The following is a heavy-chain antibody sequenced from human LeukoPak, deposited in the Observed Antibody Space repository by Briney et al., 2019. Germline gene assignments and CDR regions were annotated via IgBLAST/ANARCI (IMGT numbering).Heavy chain of an antibody. V-gene: IGHV4-31*03. CDR2: INYSGST. Sequence: PSETLSLTCTVSGDSISSGGYYWTWIRQPPGKGLQWVGYINYSGSTYYSPSLKSRLTISVDTSWNQFSLKLSSVTAADTAVYYCVRESNNFFDYWGQGSLVTVSS. J-gene: IGHJ4*02. CDR1: GDSISSGGYY. CDR3: VRESNNFFDY.